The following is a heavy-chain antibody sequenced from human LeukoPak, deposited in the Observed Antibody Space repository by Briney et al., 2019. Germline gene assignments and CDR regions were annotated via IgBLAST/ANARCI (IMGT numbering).Heavy chain of an antibody. CDR2: ISGSGGST. J-gene: IGHJ4*02. CDR1: EFTFSNYI. CDR3: AKQSAGSAAWYSLHYDF. Sequence: GGSLRLSCAASEFTFSNYIINWVRQAPGKGLEWVSAISGSGGSTYYADSVKGRFTISRGNSKDTLYLQMNGLRAEDTAVYFCAKQSAGSAAWYSLHYDFWGQGTLVTVSS. D-gene: IGHD6-13*01. V-gene: IGHV3-23*01.